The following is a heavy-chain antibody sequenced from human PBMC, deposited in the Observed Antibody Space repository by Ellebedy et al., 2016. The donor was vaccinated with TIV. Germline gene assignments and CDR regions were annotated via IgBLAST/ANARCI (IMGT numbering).Heavy chain of an antibody. CDR1: GGSITFYS. D-gene: IGHD1-1*01. CDR2: VHPTENT. CDR3: AREEKFYHDGNPPRALDN. Sequence: MPSETLSLTCTVSGGSITFYSWNRIRQPAGKGLEWIGRVHPTENTKYNPSLGSRVTMSVDTSKNQLSLRLTSVTAADTAVYYCAREEKFYHDGNPPRALDNWGQGALVTVSS. V-gene: IGHV4-4*07. J-gene: IGHJ4*02.